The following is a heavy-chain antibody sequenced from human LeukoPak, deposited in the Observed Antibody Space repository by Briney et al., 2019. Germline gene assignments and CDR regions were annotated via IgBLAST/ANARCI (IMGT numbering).Heavy chain of an antibody. D-gene: IGHD2-2*02. Sequence: GGSLRLSCAASGFTFSSDWMHWVRQAPGKGLVWVSRINGDGSRTNYADSVKGRFTISRDNAKNTLYLQMNSLRAEDTAVYYCVKGSDLCSSTSCYRYYYYYYMDVWGKGTTVTVSS. CDR2: INGDGSRT. V-gene: IGHV3-74*01. CDR1: GFTFSSDW. CDR3: VKGSDLCSSTSCYRYYYYYYMDV. J-gene: IGHJ6*03.